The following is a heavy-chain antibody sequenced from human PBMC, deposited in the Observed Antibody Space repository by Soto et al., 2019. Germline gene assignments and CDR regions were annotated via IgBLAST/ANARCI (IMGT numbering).Heavy chain of an antibody. Sequence: GGSLRLSCAASTFPFSTYWMTWVRQAPGKGLEWVANIHRDEIEKYYMDSVKGRFTISRDNAKNSLYLQMTSLRAEDTAVYYCAGGNALDVWGQGTTVTVSS. CDR2: IHRDEIEK. J-gene: IGHJ6*02. CDR3: AGGNALDV. V-gene: IGHV3-7*01. CDR1: TFPFSTYW.